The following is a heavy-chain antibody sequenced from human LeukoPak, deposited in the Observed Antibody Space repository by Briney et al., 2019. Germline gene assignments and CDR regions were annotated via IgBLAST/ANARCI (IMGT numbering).Heavy chain of an antibody. D-gene: IGHD3-22*01. CDR3: AKSGLSSGFYYDSSGYLDY. J-gene: IGHJ4*02. Sequence: GGSLRLSCAASGFTFSSYGMHWVRQAPGKGLEWVAFIRYDGSNKYYADSVKGRFTISRDNSKNTLYLQMNSLRAEDTAVYYCAKSGLSSGFYYDSSGYLDYWGQGTLVTVSS. V-gene: IGHV3-30*02. CDR2: IRYDGSNK. CDR1: GFTFSSYG.